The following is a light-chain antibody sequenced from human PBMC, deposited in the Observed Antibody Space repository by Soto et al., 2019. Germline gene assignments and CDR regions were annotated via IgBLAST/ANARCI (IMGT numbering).Light chain of an antibody. CDR2: HAS. Sequence: EIVLTQSPGTLSLSPGERATLSCRASQSVGRDYLAWYQQKPGQAPRLLIYHASNRATGSPDRFSGSGSGTDFTLTISRLEPEDFAEFYCQQYASSPLTFGGGTKVEIK. CDR3: QQYASSPLT. V-gene: IGKV3-20*01. CDR1: QSVGRDY. J-gene: IGKJ4*01.